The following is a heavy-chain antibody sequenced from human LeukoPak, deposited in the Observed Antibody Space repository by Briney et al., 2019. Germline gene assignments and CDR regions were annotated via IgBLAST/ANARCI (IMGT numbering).Heavy chain of an antibody. CDR1: GFTFSNAW. Sequence: GGSLRLSCAASGFTFSNAWMSWVRQTPEKGLEWVGRIKSKTDGGTTDYAAPVEGRFTISRDDSKNTLYLQMNSLKTEDTAVYYCTTIYYSNGYNYWGQGTLVTVFS. CDR2: IKSKTDGGTT. J-gene: IGHJ4*02. D-gene: IGHD5-18*01. CDR3: TTIYYSNGYNY. V-gene: IGHV3-15*05.